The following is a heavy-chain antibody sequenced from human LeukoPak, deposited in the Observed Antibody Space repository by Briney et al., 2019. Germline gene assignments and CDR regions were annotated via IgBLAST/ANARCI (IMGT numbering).Heavy chain of an antibody. CDR1: GLTFSSYE. Sequence: GGSLRLSCAASGLTFSSYEMNWVRQAPGKGLEWVSYISSSGSTIYYADSVKGRFTISRDNSKNTLYLQMNSLRAEGTAVYYCARARRSYYYYYMDVWGKGTTVTISS. CDR3: ARARRSYYYYYMDV. J-gene: IGHJ6*03. CDR2: ISSSGSTI. V-gene: IGHV3-48*03.